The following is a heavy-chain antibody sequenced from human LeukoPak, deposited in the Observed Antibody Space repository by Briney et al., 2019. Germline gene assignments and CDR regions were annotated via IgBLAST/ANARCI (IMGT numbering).Heavy chain of an antibody. CDR1: GYTFTDYY. CDR2: INPNSGGT. Sequence: ASVKVSCKASGYTFTDYYMQWVRQAPGQGLEWMGWINPNSGGTNYAQKFQGRVTMTRETSISTAYMELSRLRSDDTAVYYCARVYYSNSYDYWYFDLWGRGTLVTVSS. CDR3: ARVYYSNSYDYWYFDL. J-gene: IGHJ2*01. V-gene: IGHV1-2*02. D-gene: IGHD6-13*01.